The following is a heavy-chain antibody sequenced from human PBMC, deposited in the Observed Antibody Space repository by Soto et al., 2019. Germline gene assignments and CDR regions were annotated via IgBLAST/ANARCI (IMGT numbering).Heavy chain of an antibody. D-gene: IGHD3-22*01. V-gene: IGHV5-10-1*01. CDR3: ARQIYDSDTGPNFQYYFDS. CDR1: GYSFAGYW. CDR2: IDPSDSQT. J-gene: IGHJ4*02. Sequence: GSLKISCKGSGYSFAGYWITWVRQKPGEGLEWMGRIDPSDSQTYYSPSFRGHVTISATKSITTVFLQWSSLRASDTAMYYCARQIYDSDTGPNFQYYFDSWGQGTPVTVSS.